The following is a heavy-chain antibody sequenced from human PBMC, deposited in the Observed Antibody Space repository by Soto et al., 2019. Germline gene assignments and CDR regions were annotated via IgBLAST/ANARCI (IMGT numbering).Heavy chain of an antibody. J-gene: IGHJ4*02. CDR2: IDYSGST. Sequence: QVQLQESGPGLVKPSQTLSLTCTVSGGSISSGGYYWSWIRQHPGKGLEWIGYIDYSGSTYYNTSLKSRVTISVDTSKNQFSLKLSSVTAADTAVYYCAREVAAGSYFDYWGQGTLVTVSS. CDR3: AREVAAGSYFDY. CDR1: GGSISSGGYY. D-gene: IGHD6-13*01. V-gene: IGHV4-31*03.